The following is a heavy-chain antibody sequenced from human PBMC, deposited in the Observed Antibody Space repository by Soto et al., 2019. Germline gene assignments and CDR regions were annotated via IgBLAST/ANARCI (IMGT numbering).Heavy chain of an antibody. Sequence: QVQLVQSGAEVKKPGASVKVSCKASGYTFTRSGISWVRQAPGQGLEWMGWISTYNGDTNYAQTFQGRVNMTTDTSTSTVHMEVRSLRSDDTAVYYCAREGVAPYDYYGMDVWGQGTPVTVSS. D-gene: IGHD2-2*01. J-gene: IGHJ6*02. CDR3: AREGVAPYDYYGMDV. V-gene: IGHV1-18*01. CDR1: GYTFTRSG. CDR2: ISTYNGDT.